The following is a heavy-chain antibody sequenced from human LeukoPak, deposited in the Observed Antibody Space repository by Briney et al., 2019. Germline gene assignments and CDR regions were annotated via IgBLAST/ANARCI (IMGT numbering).Heavy chain of an antibody. CDR3: TRPYYYDSSGSPDY. D-gene: IGHD3-22*01. CDR1: GVSISSDDYF. CDR2: VSYSGTV. Sequence: PSETLSLTCTVSGVSISSDDYFWGWIRQSPGKGLEWIASVSYSGTVYYNPSLESRVTISLDTSKNQFSLTMNSVTAADTAVYYCTRPYYYDSSGSPDYWGQGTLVTVSS. V-gene: IGHV4-39*07. J-gene: IGHJ4*02.